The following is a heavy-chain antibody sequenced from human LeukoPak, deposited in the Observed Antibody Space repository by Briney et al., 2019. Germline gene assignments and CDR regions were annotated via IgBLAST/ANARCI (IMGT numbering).Heavy chain of an antibody. V-gene: IGHV3-21*01. J-gene: IGHJ4*02. CDR3: AKDPMDY. CDR2: ISSSSSYI. CDR1: GFTLSSYS. Sequence: PGGSLRLSCAASGFTLSSYSMNWVRQAPGKGLEWVSSISSSSSYIYYGDSVKGRFTISRDNSKNTLYLQMNSLRAEDTAVYYCAKDPMDYWGQGTLVTVSS. D-gene: IGHD2-2*01.